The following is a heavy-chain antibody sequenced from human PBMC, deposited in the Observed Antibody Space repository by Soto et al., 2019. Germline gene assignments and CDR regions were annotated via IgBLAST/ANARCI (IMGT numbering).Heavy chain of an antibody. Sequence: QVHVVQSGAEVKKPGSSVKVTCKAFGGTFNSFGINWVRQAPGQGLEWMGGIIPVFGTTKYAQKFEGRLTMTADESTSTAYMQLSSLKSEDTAVYYCARAGGHCSSTSCVDFWGQGTLITVSS. V-gene: IGHV1-69*01. CDR1: GGTFNSFG. CDR2: IIPVFGTT. CDR3: ARAGGHCSSTSCVDF. D-gene: IGHD2-2*01. J-gene: IGHJ4*02.